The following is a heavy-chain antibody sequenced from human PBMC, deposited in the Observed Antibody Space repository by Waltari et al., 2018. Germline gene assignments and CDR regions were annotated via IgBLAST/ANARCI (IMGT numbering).Heavy chain of an antibody. J-gene: IGHJ5*02. CDR1: GSVFRTFC. V-gene: IGHV3-7*02. CDR2: IAKDASEN. Sequence: EVQLVASGGGLVQLGGSLRLPCPASGSVFRTFCLSGCRAPPGKGVEWVANIAKDASENYYVGSVKGRFTISRDNAKNFLYLQMNSLRAEDTAVYYCARVPEYCSSPTSCFGGGWFDPWGQGTLVTVSS. D-gene: IGHD2-2*01. CDR3: ARVPEYCSSPTSCFGGGWFDP.